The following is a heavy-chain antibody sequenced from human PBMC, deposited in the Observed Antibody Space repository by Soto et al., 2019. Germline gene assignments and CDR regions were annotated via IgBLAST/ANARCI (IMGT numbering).Heavy chain of an antibody. CDR1: GFSISDCS. J-gene: IGHJ4*02. Sequence: GGSLRLSCTASGFSISDCSMTWVRRAPGKGLEWISYISTNNDAIYYADSVKGRFTISRDNAKNSLYLQMNSLRAEDTALYYCASVLGSRRSGSYPSYWGQGTLVTVSS. D-gene: IGHD3-10*01. V-gene: IGHV3-48*01. CDR3: ASVLGSRRSGSYPSY. CDR2: ISTNNDAI.